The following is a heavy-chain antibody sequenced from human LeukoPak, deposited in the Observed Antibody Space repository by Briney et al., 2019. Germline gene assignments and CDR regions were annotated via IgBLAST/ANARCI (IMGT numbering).Heavy chain of an antibody. V-gene: IGHV3-11*01. J-gene: IGHJ6*03. CDR2: ISSGGRTI. CDR1: GFTFSDYN. D-gene: IGHD1-1*01. CDR3: TRSSGHTYGNYYYYYMDV. Sequence: GGSLRLSCAASGFTFSDYNMHWIRQAPRKGLEWVSYISSGGRTIHYADSVKGRFTISRDNAKNSLYLQMNSLRAEDTAVYYCTRSSGHTYGNYYYYYMDVWGKGTTVTISS.